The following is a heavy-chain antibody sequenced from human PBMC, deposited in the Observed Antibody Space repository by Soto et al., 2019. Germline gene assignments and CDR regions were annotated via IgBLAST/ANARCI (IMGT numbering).Heavy chain of an antibody. CDR3: ARGIGFSAQDY. CDR1: GFFFSSYW. V-gene: IGHV3-74*01. Sequence: CAASGFFFSSYWMHWVRQAPGKGLMWVSRISGDLSSTDYADSVKGRFTISRDNAKNTLYLQMDSLRADDTAVYFCARGIGFSAQDYWGQGPLVTVS. D-gene: IGHD2-15*01. J-gene: IGHJ4*02. CDR2: ISGDLSST.